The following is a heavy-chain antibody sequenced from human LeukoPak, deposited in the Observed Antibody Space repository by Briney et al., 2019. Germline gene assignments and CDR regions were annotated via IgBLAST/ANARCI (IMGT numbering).Heavy chain of an antibody. CDR1: GFTFSNSW. D-gene: IGHD3-10*01. CDR3: ARGICWFEY. Sequence: GGSLRLSCAASGFTFSNSWMSWLRQAPGKGLEWVANINQDGSAKYYVDSVKGRFTISRDNAQNSLLLQMNRLRAEDTAVYYCARGICWFEYWGQGTLVTVSS. V-gene: IGHV3-7*05. CDR2: INQDGSAK. J-gene: IGHJ5*01.